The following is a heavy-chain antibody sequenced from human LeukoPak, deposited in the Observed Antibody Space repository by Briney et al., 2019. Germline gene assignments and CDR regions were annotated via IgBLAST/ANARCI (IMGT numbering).Heavy chain of an antibody. V-gene: IGHV1-18*01. CDR1: GYTFTSYG. J-gene: IGHJ4*02. D-gene: IGHD3-9*01. CDR2: ISAYNGNT. Sequence: GASVKVSCKASGYTFTSYGISWVRQAPGQGLEWMEWISAYNGNTNYAQKLQGRVTMTTDTSTSTAYMELRSLRSDDTAVYYCARALRYFDWLLYGYWGQGTLVTVSS. CDR3: ARALRYFDWLLYGY.